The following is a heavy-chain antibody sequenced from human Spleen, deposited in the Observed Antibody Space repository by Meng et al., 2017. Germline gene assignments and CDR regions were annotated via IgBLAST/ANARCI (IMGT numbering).Heavy chain of an antibody. CDR1: GASISRSNW. D-gene: IGHD2-2*01. Sequence: SETLSLTCAVSGASISRSNWWSWVRQSPGKGLEWIGEFHHSGSTNYNPSLKSRVTTSVDKSKNQLSLNLSSVTAADTAVYYCATSAMDVWGQGTTVTVSS. J-gene: IGHJ6*02. CDR2: FHHSGST. CDR3: ATSAMDV. V-gene: IGHV4-4*02.